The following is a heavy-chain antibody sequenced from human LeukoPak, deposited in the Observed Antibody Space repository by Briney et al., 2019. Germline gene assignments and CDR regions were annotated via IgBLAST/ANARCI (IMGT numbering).Heavy chain of an antibody. CDR3: AADLPTLGSGEVDY. V-gene: IGHV3-15*01. D-gene: IGHD3-10*01. Sequence: PGGSLRLSCAASGFTFNNAWMSWVRQAPGKGLEWVGRIKSKGGGGTTDYAAPVKGRFTISRDDSKNTLYLQMNSLKTEDTAVYFCAADLPTLGSGEVDYWGQGTLVTVSS. CDR2: IKSKGGGGTT. CDR1: GFTFNNAW. J-gene: IGHJ4*02.